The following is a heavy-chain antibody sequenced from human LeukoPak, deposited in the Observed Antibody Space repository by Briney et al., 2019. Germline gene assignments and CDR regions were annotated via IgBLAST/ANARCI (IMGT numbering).Heavy chain of an antibody. Sequence: SGPTLVNPTQTLTLTCTFSGFSLSTNGVGVGRNRQPPVNGLEWLAYIYWTDDERYRPSLKSRLSITKDTSKNQVVLTMTNMDPVDTGTYYCAHRTTTAAGAFDIWGQGTMVTVSS. D-gene: IGHD2-2*01. J-gene: IGHJ3*02. CDR1: GFSLSTNGVG. CDR3: AHRTTTAAGAFDI. CDR2: IYWTDDE. V-gene: IGHV2-5*01.